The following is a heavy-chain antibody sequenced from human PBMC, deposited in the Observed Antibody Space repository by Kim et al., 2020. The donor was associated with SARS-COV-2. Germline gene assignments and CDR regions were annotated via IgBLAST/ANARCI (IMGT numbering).Heavy chain of an antibody. J-gene: IGHJ4*02. CDR1: GGTFSSYA. D-gene: IGHD3-22*01. CDR3: ARGSHSYDSGGYYYVEDRRLFDY. CDR2: IIPIFGTT. V-gene: IGHV1-69*06. Sequence: SVKVSCKASGGTFSSYAISWVRQAPGQGLEWMGGIIPIFGTTNYSQKFQGRVTITADKSMSTAYMELSSLRSEDTAVYYCARGSHSYDSGGYYYVEDRRLFDYWGPGTLVTV.